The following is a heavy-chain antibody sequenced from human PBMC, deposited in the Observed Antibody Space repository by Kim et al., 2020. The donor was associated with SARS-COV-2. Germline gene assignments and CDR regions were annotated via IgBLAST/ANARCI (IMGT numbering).Heavy chain of an antibody. J-gene: IGHJ3*02. CDR2: IYYSGST. Sequence: SETLSLTCTVSGGSISSYYWSWIRQPPGKGLEWIGYIYYSGSTNYNPSLKSRVTISVDTSKNQFSLKLSSVTAADTAVYYCASYSSGYNVGVDAFDIWGQGTMVTVSS. CDR3: ASYSSGYNVGVDAFDI. CDR1: GGSISSYY. V-gene: IGHV4-59*08. D-gene: IGHD3-22*01.